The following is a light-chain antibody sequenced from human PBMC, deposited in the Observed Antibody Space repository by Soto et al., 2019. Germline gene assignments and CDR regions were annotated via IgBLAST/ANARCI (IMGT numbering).Light chain of an antibody. CDR3: AAWDDSLSGLYV. V-gene: IGLV1-47*01. CDR1: SSKIGKNI. J-gene: IGLJ1*01. CDR2: RNN. Sequence: QSVLTQPPSASGTPGQRVTISCSGSSSKIGKNIVYWYLQLPGTTPQLLIYRNNQRPSGVPDRFSASKSGTSASLAISGLRSEDEADYYCAAWDDSLSGLYVFGTGTKVTVL.